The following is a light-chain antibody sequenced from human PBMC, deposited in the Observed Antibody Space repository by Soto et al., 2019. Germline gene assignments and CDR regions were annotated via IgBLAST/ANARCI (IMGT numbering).Light chain of an antibody. CDR2: EVN. V-gene: IGLV2-14*02. CDR3: SSYTTSSTLL. CDR1: SRDVGNYNL. Sequence: QSALTQPASVSGSPGQSITISCTGTSRDVGNYNLVSWYQQHPGKTPKLMIYEVNNRPSGVSNRFSGSKSGNTASLTISGLQAEDEADYYCSSYTTSSTLLFGTGTKVTVL. J-gene: IGLJ1*01.